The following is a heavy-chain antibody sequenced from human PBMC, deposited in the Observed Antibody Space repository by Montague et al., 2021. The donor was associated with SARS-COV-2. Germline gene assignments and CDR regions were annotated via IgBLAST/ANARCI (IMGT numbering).Heavy chain of an antibody. V-gene: IGHV4-39*01. D-gene: IGHD5-18*01. CDR1: GGSISNSIYY. Sequence: SETLSLTCTVSGGSISNSIYYWGWIRQPPGKGLEWIGSIYYTGSTYYXPCVKSRVTISMNTSNNQFFLKLTSVTAADTAVYYCARPGRGYSYGLDAFEVWGQGTMVTVSS. CDR3: ARPGRGYSYGLDAFEV. J-gene: IGHJ3*01. CDR2: IYYTGST.